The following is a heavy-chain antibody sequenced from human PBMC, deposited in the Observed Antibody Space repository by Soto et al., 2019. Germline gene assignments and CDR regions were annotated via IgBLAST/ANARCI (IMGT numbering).Heavy chain of an antibody. V-gene: IGHV4-30-2*01. CDR3: ARTPDI. Sequence: SDTLSLTSAFPCVSIISGGYSWSWIRQPPGKGLEWIGYIYHSGSTYYNPSLKSRVTISVDRSKNQFSLKLSSVTAADTAVYYCARTPDIWGQGTMVT. CDR1: CVSIISGGYS. J-gene: IGHJ3*02. CDR2: IYHSGST.